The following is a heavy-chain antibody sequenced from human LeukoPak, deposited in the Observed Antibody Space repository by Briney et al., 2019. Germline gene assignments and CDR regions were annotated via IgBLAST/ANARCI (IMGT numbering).Heavy chain of an antibody. D-gene: IGHD2-21*02. J-gene: IGHJ3*02. CDR3: ATGIGWCGGDCDLVGGTFDI. V-gene: IGHV3-30-3*01. CDR1: GFTFSSYA. CDR2: ISHDGSNK. Sequence: PGGSLRLSCAASGFTFSSYAMHWVRQAPGKGLDWVAVISHDGSNKFYAGSVKGRFTISRDNSKNTLYLQMNSLRAEDTAVYFCATGIGWCGGDCDLVGGTFDIWGQGTMVTVSS.